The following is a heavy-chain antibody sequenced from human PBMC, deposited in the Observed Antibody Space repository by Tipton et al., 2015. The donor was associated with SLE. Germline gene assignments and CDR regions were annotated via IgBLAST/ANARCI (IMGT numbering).Heavy chain of an antibody. D-gene: IGHD2-15*01. CDR3: ARPYCSGGSCYSHYYYGMDV. J-gene: IGHJ6*02. V-gene: IGHV4-59*07. Sequence: TLSLTCTVSGGSISSYYWSWIRQPPGKGLEWIGYIYYSGSTNYNPSLKSRVTISVDTSKNQFSLKLSSVTAADTAVYYCARPYCSGGSCYSHYYYGMDVWGQGTTVTVSS. CDR2: IYYSGST. CDR1: GGSISSYY.